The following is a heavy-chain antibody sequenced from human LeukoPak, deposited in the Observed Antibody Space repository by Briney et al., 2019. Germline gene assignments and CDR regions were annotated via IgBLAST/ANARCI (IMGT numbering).Heavy chain of an antibody. D-gene: IGHD3-22*01. Sequence: GGSLRLSCAASGFTFSSYWMSWVRQAPGKGLEWVANIKQDGSEKYYVDSVKGRFTISRDNAKNTLNLQMNSLRAEDTAVYYCARDLGQYYDTSDNWFDPWGQGTLATVSS. J-gene: IGHJ5*02. CDR1: GFTFSSYW. CDR2: IKQDGSEK. CDR3: ARDLGQYYDTSDNWFDP. V-gene: IGHV3-7*01.